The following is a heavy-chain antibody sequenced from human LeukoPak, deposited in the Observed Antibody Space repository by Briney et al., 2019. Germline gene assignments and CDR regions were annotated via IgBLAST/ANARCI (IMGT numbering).Heavy chain of an antibody. CDR3: AMHYASSGFYYYLDY. V-gene: IGHV3-23*01. CDR2: VGGSGGTT. CDR1: GFTFSSYA. Sequence: GGSLRLSCAGSGFTFSSYAVTWVRQAPGKGLEWVSSVGGSGGTTFYADSVKGRFTISRDNSKNTVFLQMNSLRAEDTAVYYCAMHYASSGFYYYLDYWGQGTLVTVSS. D-gene: IGHD3-22*01. J-gene: IGHJ4*02.